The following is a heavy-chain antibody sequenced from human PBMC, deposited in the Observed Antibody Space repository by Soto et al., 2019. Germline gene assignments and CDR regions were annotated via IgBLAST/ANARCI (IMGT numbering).Heavy chain of an antibody. CDR2: IYYSGST. J-gene: IGHJ5*02. D-gene: IGHD4-17*01. V-gene: IGHV4-59*12. Sequence: PWETLSLTCTVSGGSISSYYWTWIRQPPGKGLEWIGFIYYSGSTNYNPSLKSRVTISVDTSKNQFSLKLSSVTAADTAVYYCARDTYGDYVGYFDPWGQGPLDPVSS. CDR1: GGSISSYY. CDR3: ARDTYGDYVGYFDP.